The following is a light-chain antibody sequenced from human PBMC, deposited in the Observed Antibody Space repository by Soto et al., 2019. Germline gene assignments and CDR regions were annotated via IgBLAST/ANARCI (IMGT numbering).Light chain of an antibody. CDR2: KAS. CDR1: QSISSW. V-gene: IGKV1-5*03. CDR3: QQYSSYST. J-gene: IGKJ1*01. Sequence: DIQMTQSPSTLSASVGDRVTITCRASQSISSWLAWYQQKPGKAPKLLIYKASSLESGVPSRFSDSGSGTEFTLTISSLQPDDFANYYCQQYSSYSTFGQGTKVEIK.